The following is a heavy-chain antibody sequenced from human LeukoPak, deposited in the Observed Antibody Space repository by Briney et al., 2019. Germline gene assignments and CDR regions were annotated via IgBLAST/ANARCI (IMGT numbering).Heavy chain of an antibody. J-gene: IGHJ5*02. V-gene: IGHV1-46*01. CDR2: INPSGGST. D-gene: IGHD2-15*01. CDR3: ARDIVVVVAAIEYNWFDP. CDR1: GYTFTSYY. Sequence: ASVKFSCKASGYTFTSYYMHWVRQAPGQGLEWMGIINPSGGSTSYAQKFQGRVTMTRDMSTSTVYMELSSLRSEDTAVYYCARDIVVVVAAIEYNWFDPWGQGTLVTVSS.